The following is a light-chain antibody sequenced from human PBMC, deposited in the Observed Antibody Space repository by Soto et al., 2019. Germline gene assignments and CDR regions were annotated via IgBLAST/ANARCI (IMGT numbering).Light chain of an antibody. CDR1: QSVSSCY. V-gene: IGKV3-20*01. CDR2: GAS. CDR3: QHYGSSPPYT. Sequence: EIVLTQSPGTLSLSPGERATLSCRASQSVSSCYLAWYQQKPGQAPRLLIYGASSRATGIPDRFSGSGSGRDFPLTISRLEPEDFALYYCQHYGSSPPYTFGQGTKLEIK. J-gene: IGKJ2*01.